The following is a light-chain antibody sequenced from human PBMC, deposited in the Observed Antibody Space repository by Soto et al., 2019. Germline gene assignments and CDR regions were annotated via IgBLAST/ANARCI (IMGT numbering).Light chain of an antibody. CDR1: SSDVGSYNL. Sequence: SALTQPASVSGSPGQSIAISCTGTSSDVGSYNLVSWYQQHPGKAPKLMIYEVSKRPSGVSNRFSGSKSGNTASLTISGLQAEDEADYYCCSYAGSSTFGPYVFGTGTKVPVL. CDR2: EVS. CDR3: CSYAGSSTFGPYV. J-gene: IGLJ1*01. V-gene: IGLV2-23*02.